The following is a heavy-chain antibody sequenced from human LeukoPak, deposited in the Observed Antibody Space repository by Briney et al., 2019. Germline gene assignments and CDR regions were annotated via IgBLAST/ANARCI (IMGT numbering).Heavy chain of an antibody. D-gene: IGHD2-21*02. J-gene: IGHJ4*02. V-gene: IGHV1-18*01. Sequence: ASVKVSCKASGYTFTSYGISWVRQAPGQGLEWMGWISGYNGNTNYAQKLQGRVTMTTDTSTSTAYMELSSLRSEDTAVYYCARGVYRELLADYWGQGTLVTVSS. CDR1: GYTFTSYG. CDR3: ARGVYRELLADY. CDR2: ISGYNGNT.